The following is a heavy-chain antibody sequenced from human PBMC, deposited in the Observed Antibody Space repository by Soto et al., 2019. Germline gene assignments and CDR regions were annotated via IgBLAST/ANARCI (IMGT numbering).Heavy chain of an antibody. D-gene: IGHD3-3*01. V-gene: IGHV3-21*01. CDR1: GFTFSSYS. Sequence: EVQLVESGGGLVKPGGSLRLSCAASGFTFSSYSMNWVRQAPGKGLEWVSSISSSSSYIYYADSVKGRFTISRDNSKNLLYRQMNSLRAEDTAVYYCARFSTIFGVGVDYWGQGTLVTVSS. CDR2: ISSSSSYI. J-gene: IGHJ4*02. CDR3: ARFSTIFGVGVDY.